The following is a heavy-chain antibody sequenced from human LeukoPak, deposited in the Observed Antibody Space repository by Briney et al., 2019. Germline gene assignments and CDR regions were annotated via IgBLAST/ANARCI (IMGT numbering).Heavy chain of an antibody. CDR3: ARAYLGLSFAYYFDY. CDR2: IIPIFGTA. CDR1: GGTFSSYA. V-gene: IGHV1-69*06. Sequence: ASVKVSCKASGGTFSSYAISWVRQAPGQGLEWMGGIIPIFGTANYAQKFQGRVTITADKSTSTAYMELSSLRSEDTAVYYCARAYLGLSFAYYFDYWGQGTLVTVSS. J-gene: IGHJ4*02. D-gene: IGHD2-2*01.